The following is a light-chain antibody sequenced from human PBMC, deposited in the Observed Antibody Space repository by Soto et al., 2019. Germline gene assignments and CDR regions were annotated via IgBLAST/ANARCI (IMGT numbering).Light chain of an antibody. CDR2: DAS. Sequence: EIVLTQSPATLSLSPGERATLSCRASQSVSSYLAWYQQKPGQAPRLLIYDASNRATGIPARFNGSGSGTDFTLTISSLEPEDFAVYYCQQRRSWPRAFGQGTKV. CDR1: QSVSSY. V-gene: IGKV3-11*01. CDR3: QQRRSWPRA. J-gene: IGKJ1*01.